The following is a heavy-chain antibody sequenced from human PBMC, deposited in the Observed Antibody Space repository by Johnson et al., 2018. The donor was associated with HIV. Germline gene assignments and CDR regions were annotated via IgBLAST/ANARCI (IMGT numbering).Heavy chain of an antibody. CDR3: ARDTDIVVVPARGDAFDS. D-gene: IGHD2-2*01. J-gene: IGHJ3*02. CDR2: IRYDGSNK. CDR1: GFTFSSYG. Sequence: QVQLVESGGGVVQPGGSLRLSCAASGFTFSSYGMHWVRQAPGKGLEWVAFIRYDGSNKYYADSVKGRFTISRDNSKNTLYLQMNSLRAEDTAVYYCARDTDIVVVPARGDAFDSWGQGTMVTVSS. V-gene: IGHV3-30*02.